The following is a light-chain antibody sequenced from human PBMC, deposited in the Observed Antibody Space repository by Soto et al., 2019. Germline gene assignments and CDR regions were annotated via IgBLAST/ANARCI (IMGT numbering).Light chain of an antibody. J-gene: IGKJ4*01. CDR1: QSVSNN. Sequence: EILLTQSPGTLSRSPGERATLSWRASQSVSNNYLACYQQKPGQAPSLPIYGASTRATGTPARFSGSGSGTEFTLTIRSLKPEDFAVYYCQQYIRWPLTFGGGTKVDIK. V-gene: IGKV3-15*01. CDR3: QQYIRWPLT. CDR2: GAS.